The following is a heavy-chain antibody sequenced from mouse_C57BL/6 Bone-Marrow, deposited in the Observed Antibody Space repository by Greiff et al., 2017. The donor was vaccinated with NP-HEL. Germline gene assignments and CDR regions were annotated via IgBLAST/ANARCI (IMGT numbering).Heavy chain of an antibody. V-gene: IGHV14-3*01. CDR3: ARSTYYYGYYFDY. CDR1: GFNIKNTY. Sequence: EVQLQQSVAELVRPGASVKLSCTASGFNIKNTYMPWVKQRPEQGLEWIGRIDPANGNTKYAPKFQGKATITADTSSNTAYLQLSSLTSEDTAIYYCARSTYYYGYYFDYWGKGTTLTVSS. CDR2: IDPANGNT. D-gene: IGHD1-1*01. J-gene: IGHJ2*01.